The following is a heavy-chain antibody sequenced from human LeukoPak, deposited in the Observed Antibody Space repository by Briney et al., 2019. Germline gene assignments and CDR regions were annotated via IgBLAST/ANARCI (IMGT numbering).Heavy chain of an antibody. Sequence: TGRSLRLSCAASGFTFSRYWMSWVRQTPEKGLEWVANIKDDGGERYYVDSVKGRFTVSRDNAKNSLYLQMNSLRAGDTAVYYCVTYRNYDSSRSEPRLDYWGQGTLVTVSS. V-gene: IGHV3-7*05. J-gene: IGHJ4*02. D-gene: IGHD3-22*01. CDR1: GFTFSRYW. CDR3: VTYRNYDSSRSEPRLDY. CDR2: IKDDGGER.